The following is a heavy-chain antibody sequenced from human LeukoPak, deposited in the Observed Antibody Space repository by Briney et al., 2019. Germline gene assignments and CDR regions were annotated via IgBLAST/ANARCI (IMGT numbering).Heavy chain of an antibody. Sequence: SETLSLTCTVSGGSISSYYWSWIRQPPGKGLEWIGYIYYSGSTNYNPSLKSRVTISVDTSKNQFSLKLSSVTAADTAVYYCARLGYSSGWSEFDYWGQGTLVTVPS. J-gene: IGHJ4*02. V-gene: IGHV4-59*08. CDR3: ARLGYSSGWSEFDY. CDR2: IYYSGST. CDR1: GGSISSYY. D-gene: IGHD6-19*01.